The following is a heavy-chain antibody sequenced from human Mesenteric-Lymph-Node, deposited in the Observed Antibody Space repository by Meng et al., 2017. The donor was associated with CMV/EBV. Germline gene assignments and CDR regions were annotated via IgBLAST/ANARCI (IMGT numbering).Heavy chain of an antibody. V-gene: IGHV2-5*02. J-gene: IGHJ4*02. CDR3: AHSSGIAAAGPFYFDY. CDR2: NYWDDDK. CDR1: GFSLSTRGVG. D-gene: IGHD6-13*01. Sequence: QITLKESGPTLVKPTQNLTLTCTFSGFSLSTRGVGVGWIRQPPGKALEWLALNYWDDDKRYSPSLKSRLTIAKDTSKNQVVLTMTNMDPVDTATYYCAHSSGIAAAGPFYFDYWGQGTLVTVSS.